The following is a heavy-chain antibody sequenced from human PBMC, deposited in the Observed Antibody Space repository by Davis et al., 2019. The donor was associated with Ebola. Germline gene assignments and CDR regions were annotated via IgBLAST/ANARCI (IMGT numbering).Heavy chain of an antibody. Sequence: SVKVSCKASGGPFGNNPITWVRQAPGQGLEWMGGIIPLFGPGNYPQKFQGRITITADESSSTVYMELRSLRSEDTGVYFCARDLPHGSGSPGGYWGQGTLVTVSS. V-gene: IGHV1-69*13. CDR1: GGPFGNNP. D-gene: IGHD3-10*01. CDR3: ARDLPHGSGSPGGY. J-gene: IGHJ4*02. CDR2: IIPLFGPG.